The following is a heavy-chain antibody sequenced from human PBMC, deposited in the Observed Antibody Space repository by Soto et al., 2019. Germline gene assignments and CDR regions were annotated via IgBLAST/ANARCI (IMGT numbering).Heavy chain of an antibody. CDR1: GFRFRDYW. Sequence: EVQLVESGGGLVQPGGSLRLSCAASGFRFRDYWMYWVRQPPGKGLEWVVNIKQDGSEKYYVDSVKGRFTISRDNARNSLFLQMDSLRAEDTAVYFCARVTTMGGYWGQGTLVTVSS. CDR3: ARVTTMGGY. V-gene: IGHV3-7*01. J-gene: IGHJ4*02. D-gene: IGHD4-17*01. CDR2: IKQDGSEK.